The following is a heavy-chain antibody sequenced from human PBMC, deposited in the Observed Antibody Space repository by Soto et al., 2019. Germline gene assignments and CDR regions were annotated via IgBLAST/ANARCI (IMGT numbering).Heavy chain of an antibody. CDR2: IIPIFGTP. Sequence: SGKVSCKASGGTFSSYTISWVRQAPGQGLEWMGGIIPIFGTPNYAQKFQGRVTITADKSTSTAYMELSSLRSEDTAVYYCRSDSSGYYYDDYWGQGPLVTVSS. V-gene: IGHV1-69*06. CDR1: GGTFSSYT. CDR3: RSDSSGYYYDDY. D-gene: IGHD3-22*01. J-gene: IGHJ4*02.